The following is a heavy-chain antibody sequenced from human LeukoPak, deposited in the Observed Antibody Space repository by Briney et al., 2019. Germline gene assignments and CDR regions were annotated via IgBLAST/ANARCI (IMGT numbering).Heavy chain of an antibody. CDR1: GGTFSSYA. CDR2: IIPIFGTA. Sequence: GASVKVSCKASGGTFSSYAISWVRQAPGQGLEWMGGIIPIFGTANYAQKFQGRVTITTDESTSTAYMELSSLRSEDTAVYYCARGYYYYGSGSYYYYYGMDVWGQGTTVTVSS. D-gene: IGHD3-10*01. V-gene: IGHV1-69*05. CDR3: ARGYYYYGSGSYYYYYGMDV. J-gene: IGHJ6*02.